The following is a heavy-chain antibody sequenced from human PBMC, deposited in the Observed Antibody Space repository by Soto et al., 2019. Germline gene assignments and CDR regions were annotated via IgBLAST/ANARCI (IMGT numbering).Heavy chain of an antibody. CDR3: TTDRLSGGCCGSSANCSGY. J-gene: IGHJ4*02. D-gene: IGHD2-2*01. CDR1: GFTFTDAW. CDR2: IKSKTDGGTT. V-gene: IGHV3-15*07. Sequence: EVQLVESGGGLVKPGGSLRLSCAASGFTFTDAWMNWVHQAPGKGLEWVGRIKSKTDGGTTDYAAPVKGRFTISRDNSRSTVFLQLNSLKTEDTAVYYCTTDRLSGGCCGSSANCSGYWGQGTLVTVSS.